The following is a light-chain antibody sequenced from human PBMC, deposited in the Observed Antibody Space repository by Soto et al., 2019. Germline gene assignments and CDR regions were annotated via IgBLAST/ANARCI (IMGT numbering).Light chain of an antibody. CDR2: SNN. J-gene: IGLJ2*01. Sequence: QSVLTQPPSASGTPGQRVTISCSGSSSNIGSNTVNWYQQLPGTAPKLLIYSNNQRPSGVPDRFSGSKSGTSASLAISGLQSEDEADYYCCSYAASYTLVFGGGTKLTVL. CDR1: SSNIGSNT. CDR3: CSYAASYTLV. V-gene: IGLV1-44*01.